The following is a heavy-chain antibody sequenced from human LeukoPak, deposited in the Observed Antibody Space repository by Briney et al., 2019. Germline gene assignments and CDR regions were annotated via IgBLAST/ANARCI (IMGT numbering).Heavy chain of an antibody. CDR3: SGGHTEADAFDI. CDR1: GFNVSNNY. V-gene: IGHV3-66*02. CDR2: IYPGGST. Sequence: PGGSLRLSCAASGFNVSNNYMSWVRQAPGKGLEWVSVIYPGGSTYYADSVRGRFTISRDNAKKTVYLQMNSLRHEDTAVYYCSGGHTEADAFDIWGQGTMVTVSS. D-gene: IGHD3-10*01. J-gene: IGHJ3*02.